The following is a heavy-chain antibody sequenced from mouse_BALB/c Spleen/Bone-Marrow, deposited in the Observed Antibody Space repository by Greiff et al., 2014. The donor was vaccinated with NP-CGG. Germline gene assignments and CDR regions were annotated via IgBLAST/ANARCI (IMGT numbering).Heavy chain of an antibody. V-gene: IGHV1-4*02. CDR1: GYTFTSYT. J-gene: IGHJ2*01. CDR3: AREDIITAYFEY. D-gene: IGHD1-1*01. Sequence: QVQLKESAAELARPGASVKMSCKASGYTFTSYTMQWVKQRPGQGLEWIGYIDPSNTYTDYNQKFRDKTTLTADKSSSTAYMQLTSLTSEDSAVYYCAREDIITAYFEYWGQGTTLTVSS. CDR2: IDPSNTYT.